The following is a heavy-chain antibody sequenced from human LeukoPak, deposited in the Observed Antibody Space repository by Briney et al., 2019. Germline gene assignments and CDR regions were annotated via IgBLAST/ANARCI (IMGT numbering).Heavy chain of an antibody. J-gene: IGHJ4*02. Sequence: GGSLRLFCAASGFTFSSYAMSWVRQAPGKGLEWVSAISGSGGSTYYADSVKGRFTISRDNSKNTLYLQMNSLRAEDTAVYYCAKGSTYYDSSGYYDYWGQGTLVTVSS. V-gene: IGHV3-23*01. CDR3: AKGSTYYDSSGYYDY. CDR1: GFTFSSYA. D-gene: IGHD3-22*01. CDR2: ISGSGGST.